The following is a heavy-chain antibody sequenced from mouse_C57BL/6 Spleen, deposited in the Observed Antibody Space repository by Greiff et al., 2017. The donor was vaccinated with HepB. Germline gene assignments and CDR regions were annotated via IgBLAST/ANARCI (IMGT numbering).Heavy chain of an antibody. CDR2: IYPGDGDT. Sequence: QVQLQQSGPELVKPGASVKISCKASGYAFSSSWMNWVKQRPGKGLEWIGRIYPGDGDTNYNGKFKGKATLTADKTSSTAYMQLSSLTSEVSAVYFCARGGYVRDWGQGTLVTVSA. CDR3: ARGGYVRD. D-gene: IGHD1-1*02. V-gene: IGHV1-82*01. CDR1: GYAFSSSW. J-gene: IGHJ3*01.